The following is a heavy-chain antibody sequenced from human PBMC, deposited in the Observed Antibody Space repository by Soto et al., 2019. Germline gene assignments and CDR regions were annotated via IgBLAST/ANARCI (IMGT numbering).Heavy chain of an antibody. CDR3: ATWHEREHAFDV. Sequence: DVQLVESGGGLIQPGESLRLSGAAFGLTISGQKYVAWVGQAPGKGLEWVSALYDVDGSFYADSVTGRFTTSSYSSKTTVYLQMNDLRPDDTAVYYCATWHEREHAFDVWGQGTTVTISS. V-gene: IGHV3-53*01. CDR2: LYDVDGS. D-gene: IGHD1-1*01. J-gene: IGHJ3*01. CDR1: GLTISGQKY.